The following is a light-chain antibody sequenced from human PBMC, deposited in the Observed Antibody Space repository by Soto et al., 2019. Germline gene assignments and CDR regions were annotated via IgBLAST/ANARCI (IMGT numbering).Light chain of an antibody. CDR2: DAS. V-gene: IGKV1-5*01. J-gene: IGKJ2*01. CDR3: QQYYSYGYT. Sequence: DIQMTQSPSTLSASVGDRVTLTCRASQTISFWLAWYQQKPGKAPKLLIYDASTLESGVPLRFSGSRSGTEFTLTISSLQPDDFATYYCQQYYSYGYTFGQGTKLEIK. CDR1: QTISFW.